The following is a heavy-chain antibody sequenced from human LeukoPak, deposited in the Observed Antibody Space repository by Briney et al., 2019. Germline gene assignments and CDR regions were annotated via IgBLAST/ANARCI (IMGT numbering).Heavy chain of an antibody. D-gene: IGHD1-26*01. V-gene: IGHV3-48*02. J-gene: IGHJ4*02. CDR3: ARDLSGPRVYFDY. CDR2: ISGSGGTI. Sequence: GGSLRLSCAASGFTFSSYSINWVRQAPGKGLEWVSYISGSGGTIYYSDSVEGRFTISRDNAKNSLYLQMNSLRDEDTAVYYCARDLSGPRVYFDYWGQGTLVTVSS. CDR1: GFTFSSYS.